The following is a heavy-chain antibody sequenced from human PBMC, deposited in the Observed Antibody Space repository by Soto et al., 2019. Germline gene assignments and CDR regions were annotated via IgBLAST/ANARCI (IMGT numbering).Heavy chain of an antibody. J-gene: IGHJ4*02. CDR1: GFSLTTNGVA. D-gene: IGHD1-1*01. V-gene: IGHV2-5*02. CDR2: IYWGDDK. CDR3: SHRRLETPFDS. Sequence: QITLKESGPTLVKPTQTLTLTCTFSGFSLTTNGVAVGWIRQPPGKALEWLALIYWGDDKRYSPSLKSRLTITKDTSRNQVVLTMTNMDPVDTATYFCSHRRLETPFDSWGQGTLVTVSS.